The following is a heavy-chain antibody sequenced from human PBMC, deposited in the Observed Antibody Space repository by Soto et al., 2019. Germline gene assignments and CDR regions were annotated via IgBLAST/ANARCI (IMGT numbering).Heavy chain of an antibody. J-gene: IGHJ2*01. D-gene: IGHD3-9*01. CDR2: IYGTGNM. V-gene: IGHV4-31*03. Sequence: QVQLQESGPGLVKPSQTLSLTCTVSDDSISSGGYYWSWIRQHPGKGLEWIGYIYGTGNMYYKSSLKGRLTFSVDTSKNHFSLKLPSVTAADTAVYYCARGTDTWFFALWGRGTLVTVSS. CDR3: ARGTDTWFFAL. CDR1: DDSISSGGYY.